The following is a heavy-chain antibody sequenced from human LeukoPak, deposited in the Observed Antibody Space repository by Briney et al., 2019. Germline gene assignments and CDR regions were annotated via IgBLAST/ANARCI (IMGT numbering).Heavy chain of an antibody. CDR1: GYTFTNYG. V-gene: IGHV1-18*01. Sequence: ASVKVSCKASGYTFTNYGISWVRQAPGQGLEWMGWISAYNGNTNYAQNLQGRVTMTTDTSTSTGYMELRSLRSDDTAVYYCARDPGGLAVAGTSYYYYYMDVWGKGTTVTVSS. CDR2: ISAYNGNT. D-gene: IGHD6-19*01. CDR3: ARDPGGLAVAGTSYYYYYMDV. J-gene: IGHJ6*03.